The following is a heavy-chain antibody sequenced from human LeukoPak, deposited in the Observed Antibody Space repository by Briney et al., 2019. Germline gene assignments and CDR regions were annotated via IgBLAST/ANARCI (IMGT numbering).Heavy chain of an antibody. D-gene: IGHD3-10*01. CDR3: ARTPITMVRGVISWGFDY. V-gene: IGHV4-39*07. CDR1: GGSISSSSYY. Sequence: SETLSLTCTVSGGSISSSSYYWGWIRQPPGKGLEWIGSIYYSGSTYYNPSLKSRVTISVDTSKNQFSLKLSSVTAADTAVYYCARTPITMVRGVISWGFDYWGQGTLVTVSS. J-gene: IGHJ4*02. CDR2: IYYSGST.